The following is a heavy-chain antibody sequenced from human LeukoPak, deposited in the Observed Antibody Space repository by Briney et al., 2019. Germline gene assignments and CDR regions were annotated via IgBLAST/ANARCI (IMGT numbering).Heavy chain of an antibody. V-gene: IGHV3-23*01. D-gene: IGHD1-26*01. Sequence: QPGGSLRLSCAASGFTFSTYGMSWVRQAPGKGLEWVSLMSGNGGRTNYADSVKGRFTIFRDNAKNSLYLQMNSLRAEDTAVYYCASGVRSGSYPFDYWGQGTLVTVSS. CDR3: ASGVRSGSYPFDY. J-gene: IGHJ4*02. CDR2: MSGNGGRT. CDR1: GFTFSTYG.